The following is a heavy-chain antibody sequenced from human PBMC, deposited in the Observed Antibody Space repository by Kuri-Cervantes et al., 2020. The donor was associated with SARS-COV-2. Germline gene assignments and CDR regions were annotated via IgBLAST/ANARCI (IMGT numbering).Heavy chain of an antibody. D-gene: IGHD2-2*01. CDR3: ARAYCSSTSCFKYFDY. Sequence: GGSLRLSCAASGFIFSSYGMHWVRQAPGKGLEWVAFVRSDGSNKHYTDSVKGRFTISRDNAKNSLYLQMNSLRAEDMALYYCARAYCSSTSCFKYFDYWGQGTLVTVSS. CDR1: GFIFSSYG. CDR2: VRSDGSNK. J-gene: IGHJ4*02. V-gene: IGHV3-30*02.